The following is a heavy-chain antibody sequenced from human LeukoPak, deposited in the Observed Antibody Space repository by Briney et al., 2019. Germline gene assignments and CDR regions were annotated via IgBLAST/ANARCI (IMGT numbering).Heavy chain of an antibody. CDR3: ARWYYDSSGYRFDY. V-gene: IGHV4-59*01. CDR1: GGSISSNY. D-gene: IGHD3-22*01. CDR2: IYYSGST. J-gene: IGHJ4*02. Sequence: SETQSLTCTVSGGSISSNYWSWIRQPPGKGLEWIGYIYYSGSTNYNPSLKSRVTISVDTSKNQFSLKLSSVTAADTAVYYCARWYYDSSGYRFDYWGQGTLVSVSS.